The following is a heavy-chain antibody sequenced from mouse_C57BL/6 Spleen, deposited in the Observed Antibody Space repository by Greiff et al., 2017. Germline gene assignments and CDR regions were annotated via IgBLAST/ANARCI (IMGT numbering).Heavy chain of an antibody. V-gene: IGHV1-9*01. CDR3: ARENGQLRLDCYAMDY. Sequence: VQLQQSGAELMKPGASVKLSCKATGYTFTGYWIEWVKQRPGHGLEWIGEILPGSGSTNYNEKFKGKATFTADTSSNTAYMQLSSLTTEDSAIYYCARENGQLRLDCYAMDYWGQGTSVTVSS. CDR2: ILPGSGST. J-gene: IGHJ4*01. CDR1: GYTFTGYW. D-gene: IGHD3-2*02.